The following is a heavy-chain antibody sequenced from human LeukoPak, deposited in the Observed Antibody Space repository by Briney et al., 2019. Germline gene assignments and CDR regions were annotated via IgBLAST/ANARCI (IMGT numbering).Heavy chain of an antibody. CDR2: ISSSSSYT. CDR1: GFTFSDYY. D-gene: IGHD4-23*01. CDR3: TRLGNGGDSRD. Sequence: PGGSLRLSCAASGFTFSDYYMNWIRQAPGKGLEWVSYISSSSSYTNYADSVKGRFTISRDNAKNSLYLQMNSLRAEDTAVYYCTRLGNGGDSRDWGRGVLVTVSS. V-gene: IGHV3-11*06. J-gene: IGHJ4*02.